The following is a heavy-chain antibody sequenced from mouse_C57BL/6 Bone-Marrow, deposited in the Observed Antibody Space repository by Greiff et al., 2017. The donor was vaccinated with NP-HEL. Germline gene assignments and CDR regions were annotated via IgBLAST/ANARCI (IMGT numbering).Heavy chain of an antibody. J-gene: IGHJ4*01. Sequence: EVQVVESGGGLVQPKGSLKLSCAASGFSFNTYAMNWVRQAPGKGLEWVARIRSKSNNYATYYADSVKDRFTISRDDSESMLYLQMNNLKTEDTAMYYCVRHYYYGSYAMDYWGQGTSVTVSS. CDR1: GFSFNTYA. CDR2: IRSKSNNYAT. V-gene: IGHV10-1*01. D-gene: IGHD1-1*01. CDR3: VRHYYYGSYAMDY.